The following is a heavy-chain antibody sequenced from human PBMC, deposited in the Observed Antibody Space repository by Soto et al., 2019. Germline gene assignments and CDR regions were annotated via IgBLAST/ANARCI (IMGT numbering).Heavy chain of an antibody. D-gene: IGHD2-15*01. Sequence: GESLKLSCTGSGYSFTRYWISWVRQMPGKGLEWMGRIDPSDSYTNYSPSFQGHVTISADKSISTAYLQWSSLKASDTAMYYCASSPGYCSGGSCYSGYYYYGMDVWGQGTTVTVSS. CDR2: IDPSDSYT. CDR1: GYSFTRYW. V-gene: IGHV5-10-1*01. CDR3: ASSPGYCSGGSCYSGYYYYGMDV. J-gene: IGHJ6*02.